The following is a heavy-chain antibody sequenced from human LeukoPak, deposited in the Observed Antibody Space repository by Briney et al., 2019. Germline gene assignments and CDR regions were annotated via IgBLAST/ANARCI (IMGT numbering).Heavy chain of an antibody. J-gene: IGHJ3*02. CDR3: AVIYSHSNPMAI. CDR1: GFVFSPYE. V-gene: IGHV3-48*03. Sequence: GGSLRLSCAASGFVFSPYEMNWVRQAPGKGLEWVSYIRCSGSNTDYADSVRGRFTISRDNPKNSLYLQVNSLRAEDTAIYHCAVIYSHSNPMAIWGQGGLVTVSS. CDR2: IRCSGSNT. D-gene: IGHD3-22*01.